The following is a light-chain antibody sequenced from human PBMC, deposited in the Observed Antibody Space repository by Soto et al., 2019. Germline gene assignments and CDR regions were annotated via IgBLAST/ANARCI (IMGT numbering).Light chain of an antibody. CDR1: SSDVGGYDS. CDR3: SSYTHTTVV. Sequence: QSALTQPDSVSGSPGQSITISCTGTSSDVGGYDSVSWYQQRPGKAPKLMISDVSNRPSGVSNRFSGSKSGNTASLTISGLQAEDEADYYCSSYTHTTVVFGGGTKLTVL. CDR2: DVS. V-gene: IGLV2-14*01. J-gene: IGLJ2*01.